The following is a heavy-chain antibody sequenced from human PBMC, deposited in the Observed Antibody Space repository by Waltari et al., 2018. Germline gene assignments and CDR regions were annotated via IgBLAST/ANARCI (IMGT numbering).Heavy chain of an antibody. CDR3: ARVIAAQSRAFDI. Sequence: EVQLLESGGGLVQPGGSLRLSCAASGFTFSSYAMSWVRQAPGKGLEWVSAISGSGGSTYYADSVKGRFTISRDNSKNTLYLQMNSLRAEDTAVYYCARVIAAQSRAFDIWGQGTMVTVSS. J-gene: IGHJ3*02. V-gene: IGHV3-23*01. D-gene: IGHD6-13*01. CDR2: ISGSGGST. CDR1: GFTFSSYA.